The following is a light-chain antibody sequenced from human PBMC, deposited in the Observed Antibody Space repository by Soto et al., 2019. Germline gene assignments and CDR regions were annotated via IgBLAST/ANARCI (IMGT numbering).Light chain of an antibody. CDR3: ADWDDTLYGWV. CDR1: SSNIGSKT. Sequence: QSVLTQPPSASGTPGQRVTISCSGSSSNIGSKTVNWYQQLPGTAPKVLNYSNNQRPSGVPDRFSGSKSGTSGSLAISGLQSEDEADYYCADWDDTLYGWVFGGGTTLTVL. CDR2: SNN. V-gene: IGLV1-44*01. J-gene: IGLJ3*02.